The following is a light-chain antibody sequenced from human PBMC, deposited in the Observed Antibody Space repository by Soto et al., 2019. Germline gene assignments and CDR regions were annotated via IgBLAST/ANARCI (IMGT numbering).Light chain of an antibody. CDR1: QTITTY. CDR2: GAS. J-gene: IGKJ5*01. CDR3: QQLSNWPAN. Sequence: EIVLTQSPATLSLSPGERATLSCRASQTITTYLAWYQQKPGQPPRLLSYGASNRATGIPARFSGSGSGTDFTLTISNLEPEDFAVYYCQQLSNWPANFVQGTRLEIK. V-gene: IGKV3-11*01.